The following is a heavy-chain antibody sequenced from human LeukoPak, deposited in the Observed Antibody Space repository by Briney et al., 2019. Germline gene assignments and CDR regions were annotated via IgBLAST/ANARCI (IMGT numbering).Heavy chain of an antibody. V-gene: IGHV3-7*01. CDR3: ASGRQLGY. CDR1: GFTFSSYW. CDR2: IKEDGSEK. J-gene: IGHJ4*02. Sequence: GGSLRLSCAASGFTFSSYWMSWVRQAPGKGLEWVANIKEDGSEKYYVASVKGRFSISRDNAKNSLYLQMNGQRAEDTAVYYCASGRQLGYWGQGTLVTVSS. D-gene: IGHD3-16*01.